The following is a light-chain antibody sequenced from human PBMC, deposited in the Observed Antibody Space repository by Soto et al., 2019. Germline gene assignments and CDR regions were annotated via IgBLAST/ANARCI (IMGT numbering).Light chain of an antibody. Sequence: QAVVTQPASVSGSPGQSITISCTGTSSDVGGYNYVSWYQQHPGKAPKLMIHDVSNRPSGVSNRFSGSKSGNTASLTISGLQAEDEADYYCSSYTSSRTVVFGGGTKLTVL. V-gene: IGLV2-14*01. CDR2: DVS. CDR3: SSYTSSRTVV. J-gene: IGLJ2*01. CDR1: SSDVGGYNY.